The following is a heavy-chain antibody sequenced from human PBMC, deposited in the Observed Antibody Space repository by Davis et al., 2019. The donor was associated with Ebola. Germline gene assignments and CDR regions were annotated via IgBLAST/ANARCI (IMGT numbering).Heavy chain of an antibody. CDR3: AREGCSGGSCYLDY. CDR1: GFTFSSYS. CDR2: ISSSSSYI. Sequence: GESLKISCAASGFTFSSYSMNWVRQAPGKGLEWVSSISSSSSYIYYADSVKGRFTISRDNAKNSLYLQMNSLRAEDTAVYYCAREGCSGGSCYLDYWGQGTLVTVSS. D-gene: IGHD2-15*01. J-gene: IGHJ4*02. V-gene: IGHV3-21*01.